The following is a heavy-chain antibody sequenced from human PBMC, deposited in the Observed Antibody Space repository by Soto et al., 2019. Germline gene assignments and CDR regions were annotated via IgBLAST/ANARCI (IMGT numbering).Heavy chain of an antibody. CDR2: ISYDGILK. CDR3: AKDFKISGGHYGSLNYYYGMDV. J-gene: IGHJ6*02. Sequence: QVHLVESGGGVVQPGRSLRLSCEASGFTFSAFGMHWVRQAPGKGLEWVAIISYDGILKYYADSVKGRFTISKDTSKSALYMQMNSLRPEDTAVYYCAKDFKISGGHYGSLNYYYGMDVWGQGTTVIVSS. D-gene: IGHD3-10*01. CDR1: GFTFSAFG. V-gene: IGHV3-30*18.